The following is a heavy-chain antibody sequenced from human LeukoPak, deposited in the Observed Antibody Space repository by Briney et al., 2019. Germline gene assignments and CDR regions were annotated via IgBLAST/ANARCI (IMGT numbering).Heavy chain of an antibody. J-gene: IGHJ4*02. CDR2: IKQDGSEK. CDR1: GFTFSSYW. D-gene: IGHD2-15*01. CDR3: ARGPYVVVAATGDYFDY. Sequence: HPGGSLRLSCAASGFTFSSYWMSWVRQAPGKGLEWVANIKQDGSEKYYVDSVKGRFTISRDNAKNSLYLQMNSLRAEDTAVYYCARGPYVVVAATGDYFDYWGQGTLVTVSS. V-gene: IGHV3-7*01.